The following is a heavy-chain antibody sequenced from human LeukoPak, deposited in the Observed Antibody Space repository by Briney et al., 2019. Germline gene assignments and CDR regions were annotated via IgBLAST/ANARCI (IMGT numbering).Heavy chain of an antibody. J-gene: IGHJ4*02. D-gene: IGHD3-22*01. V-gene: IGHV3-30-3*01. Sequence: GGSLRLSCAASGFIFSSYAMHWVRQAPGKGLEWVAVISYDGSNKYYADSVKGRFTISRDNSKNTLYLQMNSLRAEDTAVYYCARDLGSGYYSVTPDYWGQGTLVTVSS. CDR1: GFIFSSYA. CDR2: ISYDGSNK. CDR3: ARDLGSGYYSVTPDY.